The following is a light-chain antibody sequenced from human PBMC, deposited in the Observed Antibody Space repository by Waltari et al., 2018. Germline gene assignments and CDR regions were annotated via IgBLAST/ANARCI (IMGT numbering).Light chain of an antibody. CDR2: EGT. CDR1: TSVVVTYSL. Sequence: QSALTQPASVPGSPEPSTTISSAGATSVVVTYSLLSWYQQHPGNPPKLMIHEGTQRPSGISNRFSGSNSDNTASLTISGLQFEDEAYYYCCSYAGSSPLFGGGTRVTVL. CDR3: CSYAGSSPL. J-gene: IGLJ3*02. V-gene: IGLV2-23*01.